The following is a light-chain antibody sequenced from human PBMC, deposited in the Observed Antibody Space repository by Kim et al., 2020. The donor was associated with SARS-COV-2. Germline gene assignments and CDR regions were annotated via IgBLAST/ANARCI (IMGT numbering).Light chain of an antibody. CDR2: DVS. V-gene: IGLV2-14*03. Sequence: GQSITISCTGTSSYVGSYNYVSWYQQHPGEDPKLMIYDVSNRPSGVSNRFSGSKSGNTASLTISGLQAEDEADYYCSSYTSTRTLVFGGGTQLTVL. CDR3: SSYTSTRTLV. J-gene: IGLJ2*01. CDR1: SSYVGSYNY.